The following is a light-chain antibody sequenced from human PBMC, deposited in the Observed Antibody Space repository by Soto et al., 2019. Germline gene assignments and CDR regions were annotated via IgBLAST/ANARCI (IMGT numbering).Light chain of an antibody. V-gene: IGKV1D-12*01. CDR3: QQADTFPIT. Sequence: EIRMPQSPSSVSSYVGASVTISCKASQGISGSLAWYQKKPGKATKIMIYAASSLQSGVPSRVSGIRFGTDFTLTLSRLQPEEAAIYDCQQADTFPITLVQGTRLELK. J-gene: IGKJ5*01. CDR2: AAS. CDR1: QGISGS.